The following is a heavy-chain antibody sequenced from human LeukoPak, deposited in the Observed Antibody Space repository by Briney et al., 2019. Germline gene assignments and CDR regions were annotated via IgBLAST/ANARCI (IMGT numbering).Heavy chain of an antibody. Sequence: GGSLRLSCTVSGFTVCSDSMSWVRQAPGKGLEWVSFIYSGGSTHYSDSVKGRFTISRDNSKNTLYLQMNSLRAEDTAVYYCARRAGAYSHPYGYWGQGTLVTVSS. D-gene: IGHD4/OR15-4a*01. CDR2: IYSGGST. V-gene: IGHV3-53*01. J-gene: IGHJ4*02. CDR1: GFTVCSDS. CDR3: ARRAGAYSHPYGY.